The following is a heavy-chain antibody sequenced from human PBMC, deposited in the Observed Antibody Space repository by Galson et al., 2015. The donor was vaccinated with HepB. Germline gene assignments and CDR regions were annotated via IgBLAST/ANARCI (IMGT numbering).Heavy chain of an antibody. D-gene: IGHD6-6*01. CDR3: ARSIPYTSSGDY. CDR1: GFTFSSYG. CDR2: ISCDGSNK. V-gene: IGHV3-30*03. J-gene: IGHJ4*02. Sequence: SLRLSCEASGFTFSSYGMHWVRQAPGKGLEWVAVISCDGSNKYYADSVKGRFTISRDNAKNSLYLQMNCLRAEDTAVYYCARSIPYTSSGDYWGQGTLVTVS.